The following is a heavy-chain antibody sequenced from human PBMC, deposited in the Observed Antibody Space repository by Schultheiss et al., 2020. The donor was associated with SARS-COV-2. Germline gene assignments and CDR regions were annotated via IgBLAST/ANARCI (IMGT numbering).Heavy chain of an antibody. J-gene: IGHJ2*01. CDR3: ARGNVVVTHWYFDL. CDR1: GGSISSYY. V-gene: IGHV4-59*12. Sequence: SETLSLTCTVSGGSISSYYWSWIRQPPGKGLEWIGSIYHSGSTNYNPSLKSRVTISVDTSKNQFSLKLSSVTAADTAVYYCARGNVVVTHWYFDLWGRGTLVTVSS. CDR2: IYHSGST. D-gene: IGHD2-21*02.